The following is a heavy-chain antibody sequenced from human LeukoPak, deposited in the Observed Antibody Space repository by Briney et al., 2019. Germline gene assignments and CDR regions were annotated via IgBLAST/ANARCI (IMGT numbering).Heavy chain of an antibody. CDR2: ISGSDGST. J-gene: IGHJ5*02. D-gene: IGHD2-2*01. V-gene: IGHV3-23*01. Sequence: ETLSLTCTVSGYSISSAYYWGWIRPPPGKGLEWVSAISGSDGSTYYADSVKGRFTISRDNSKNTLYLQMNSLRAEDTAVYYCAKGLGYCDSISCYPGWFDPWGQGTLVTVSS. CDR1: GYSISSAYY. CDR3: AKGLGYCDSISCYPGWFDP.